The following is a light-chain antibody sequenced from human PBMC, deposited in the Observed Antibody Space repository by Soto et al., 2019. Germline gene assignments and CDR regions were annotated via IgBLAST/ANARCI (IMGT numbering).Light chain of an antibody. CDR3: QQRSNWPFT. CDR2: DAS. J-gene: IGKJ3*01. Sequence: EIVLTQSPATLSLSPGERATLSCRASQSVSSYLAWYQQKPGQAPRLLIYDASNRATGIPARFSGSGSGTAFTLTISSLEPEDFAVYYCQQRSNWPFTFGPGNKVDIK. CDR1: QSVSSY. V-gene: IGKV3-11*01.